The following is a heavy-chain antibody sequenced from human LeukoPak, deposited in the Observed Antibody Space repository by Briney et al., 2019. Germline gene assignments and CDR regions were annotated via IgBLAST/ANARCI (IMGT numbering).Heavy chain of an antibody. CDR2: INPSGGST. J-gene: IGHJ4*02. CDR3: ARARNYYDSGFLFDY. V-gene: IGHV1-46*01. D-gene: IGHD3-22*01. Sequence: ASVNVSCKASGYTFTIYYMHWVRQAPGQGLEWMGIINPSGGSTSYAQKFQGRVTMTRDTSTSTVYMELSSLRSEDTAVYYCARARNYYDSGFLFDYWGQGTLVTVSS. CDR1: GYTFTIYY.